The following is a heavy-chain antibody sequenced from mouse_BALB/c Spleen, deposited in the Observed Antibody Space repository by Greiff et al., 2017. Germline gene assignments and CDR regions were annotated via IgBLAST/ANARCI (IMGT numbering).Heavy chain of an antibody. J-gene: IGHJ4*01. CDR3: ARSNYDGAMDY. D-gene: IGHD2-3*01. Sequence: VQLQQSGAELVRPGALVKLSCTASGFNIKDYYMHWVKQRPEQGLEWIGWIDPENGNTIYDPKFQGKASITADTSSNTAYLQLSSLTSEDTAVYYCARSNYDGAMDYWGQGTSVTVSS. V-gene: IGHV14-1*02. CDR1: GFNIKDYY. CDR2: IDPENGNT.